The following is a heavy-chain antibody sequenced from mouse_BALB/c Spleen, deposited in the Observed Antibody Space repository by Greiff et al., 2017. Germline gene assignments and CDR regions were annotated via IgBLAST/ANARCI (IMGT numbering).Heavy chain of an antibody. Sequence: VKLQESGAELVRPGTSVKVSCKASGYAFTNYLIEWVKQRPGQGLEWIGVINPGSGGTNYNEKFKGKATLTADKSSSTAYMQLSSLTSDDSAVYFCARDYGNFYYAMDYWGQGTSVTVSS. CDR3: ARDYGNFYYAMDY. V-gene: IGHV1-54*01. CDR2: INPGSGGT. J-gene: IGHJ4*01. CDR1: GYAFTNYL. D-gene: IGHD2-1*01.